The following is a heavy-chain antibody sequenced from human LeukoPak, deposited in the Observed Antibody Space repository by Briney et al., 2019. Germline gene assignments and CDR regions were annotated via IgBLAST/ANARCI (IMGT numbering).Heavy chain of an antibody. J-gene: IGHJ4*02. Sequence: GGSLRLSRAASGFPFSISAMTWVRQTPGEGLDWVSSISSSGNTYYADAVKSRFTISRDNSKNMLYLQMNSLRAEDTAVYYCVKGRISEDGLDFWGQGTLVTVSS. CDR3: VKGRISEDGLDF. V-gene: IGHV3-23*01. CDR2: ISSSGNT. CDR1: GFPFSISA. D-gene: IGHD6-13*01.